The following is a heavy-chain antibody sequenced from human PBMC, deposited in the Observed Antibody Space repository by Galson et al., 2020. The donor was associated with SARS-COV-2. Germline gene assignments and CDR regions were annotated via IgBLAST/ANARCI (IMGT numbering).Heavy chain of an antibody. V-gene: IGHV3-30-3*01. CDR3: ARPLGGSYYAGLDY. CDR1: GFTFSSYA. Sequence: GESLKISCAASGFTFSSYAMHWVRQAPGKGLEWVAVISYDGSNKYYADSVKGRFTISRDNSKNTLYLQMNSLRAEDTAVYYCARPLGGSYYAGLDYWGQGTLVTVSS. CDR2: ISYDGSNK. D-gene: IGHD1-26*01. J-gene: IGHJ4*02.